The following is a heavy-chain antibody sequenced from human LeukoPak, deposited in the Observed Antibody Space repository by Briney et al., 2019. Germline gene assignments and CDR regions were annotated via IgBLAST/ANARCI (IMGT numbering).Heavy chain of an antibody. J-gene: IGHJ4*02. CDR2: INHSGST. V-gene: IGHV4-34*01. CDR3: ARAYGSWSPIDY. CDR1: GGSFSGYY. Sequence: SETLSLTCAVYGGSFSGYYWSWIRQPPGKGLEWIGEINHSGSTNYNPSLKSRVTISVDTSKNQFSLKLSSVTAADTAVYYCARAYGSWSPIDYWGQGTLVTVSS. D-gene: IGHD3-10*01.